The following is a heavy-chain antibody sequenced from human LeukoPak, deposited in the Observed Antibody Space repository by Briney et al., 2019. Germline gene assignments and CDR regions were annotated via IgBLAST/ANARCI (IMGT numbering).Heavy chain of an antibody. Sequence: PSETLSLTCAVYGGSFSGYYWSWIRQPPGKGLEWIGEINHSGSTNYNPSLKSRVTISVDTSKNQFSLKLSSVTAADTAVYYCARTRLLWFGELFGGYYYAMDVWGQGTTVTVSS. J-gene: IGHJ6*02. D-gene: IGHD3-10*01. V-gene: IGHV4-34*01. CDR1: GGSFSGYY. CDR3: ARTRLLWFGELFGGYYYAMDV. CDR2: INHSGST.